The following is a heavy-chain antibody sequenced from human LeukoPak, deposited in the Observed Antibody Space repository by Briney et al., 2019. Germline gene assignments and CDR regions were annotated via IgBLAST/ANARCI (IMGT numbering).Heavy chain of an antibody. V-gene: IGHV3-33*01. D-gene: IGHD2-21*02. CDR2: IWYDGSNK. CDR3: ARDSFGAAYCGGDCSGYFDY. CDR1: GFTFSSYG. Sequence: GGSLRLSCAASGFTFSSYGMHWVHQAPGKGLEWVAVIWYDGSNKYYADSVKGRFTISRDNSKNALYLQRNSLRAEDTAVYYCARDSFGAAYCGGDCSGYFDYWGQGTLVTVSS. J-gene: IGHJ4*02.